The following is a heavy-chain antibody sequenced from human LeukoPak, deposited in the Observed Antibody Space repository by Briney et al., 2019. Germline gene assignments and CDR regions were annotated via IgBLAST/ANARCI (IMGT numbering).Heavy chain of an antibody. J-gene: IGHJ5*02. CDR3: ARQPTSGWYLGWFDP. CDR1: GYSFTSYW. Sequence: GESLKISCQGSGYSFTSYWCGWVRQLPGKGLEWMGIIYPGDSNNSYSPSLQAQATFSADKSISTAYLQWSSLKASDTAMYYCARQPTSGWYLGWFDPWGQGTLVTVSS. D-gene: IGHD6-19*01. V-gene: IGHV5-51*01. CDR2: IYPGDSNN.